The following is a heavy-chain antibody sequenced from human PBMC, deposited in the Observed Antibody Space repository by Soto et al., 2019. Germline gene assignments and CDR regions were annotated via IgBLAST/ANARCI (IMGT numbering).Heavy chain of an antibody. Sequence: PSETLSLTCTVSGGSISSGGYYWSWIRQHPGKGLEWIGYIYYSVSTYYNPSLKSRVTISVDTSKNQFSLKLSSVTAADTAVYYCARDRGYSGYDWVYWGQGTLVTVSS. CDR1: GGSISSGGYY. V-gene: IGHV4-31*03. J-gene: IGHJ4*02. CDR2: IYYSVST. D-gene: IGHD5-12*01. CDR3: ARDRGYSGYDWVY.